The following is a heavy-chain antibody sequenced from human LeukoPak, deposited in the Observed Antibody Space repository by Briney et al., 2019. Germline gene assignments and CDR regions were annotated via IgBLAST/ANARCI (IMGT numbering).Heavy chain of an antibody. D-gene: IGHD4-11*01. CDR2: ISSSSSTI. CDR1: GCTFSSYR. V-gene: IGHV3-48*01. J-gene: IGHJ4*02. CDR3: ARDFVMPQRTPTTATTLYYFDY. Sequence: GGSLRLSCAASGCTFSSYRMNWVRQAPGKGLEWVSYISSSSSTIYYADSVKGRFTISRDNAKNSLYLQMNSLRAEDTAVYYCARDFVMPQRTPTTATTLYYFDYWGQGTLVTVSS.